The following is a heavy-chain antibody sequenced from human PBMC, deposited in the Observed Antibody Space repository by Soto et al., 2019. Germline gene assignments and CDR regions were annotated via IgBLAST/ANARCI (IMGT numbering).Heavy chain of an antibody. CDR3: AKVPSVRIAAAGNFDY. J-gene: IGHJ4*02. Sequence: QSGGSLRLSCAASGFTFSSYAMSWVRQAPGKGLEWVSAISGSGGSTYYADSVKGRFTISRDNSKNTLYLQMNSLRAEDTAVYYCAKVPSVRIAAAGNFDYWGQGTLVTVSS. CDR1: GFTFSSYA. D-gene: IGHD6-13*01. V-gene: IGHV3-23*01. CDR2: ISGSGGST.